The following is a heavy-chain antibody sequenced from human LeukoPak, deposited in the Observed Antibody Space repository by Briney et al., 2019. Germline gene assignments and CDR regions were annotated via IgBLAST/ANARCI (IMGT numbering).Heavy chain of an antibody. CDR2: IYTSGNT. CDR3: AREASHCTGSSCYTYHFDY. Sequence: SETLSLTCTVAGGSISSGSSYGPWIREPGGKELEWIVHIYTSGNTNYSPSLKSRVTISVDTFKNQFSLKLSSVPAADTAVYYCAREASHCTGSSCYTYHFDYWGQGTPVTVSS. J-gene: IGHJ4*02. V-gene: IGHV4-61*09. D-gene: IGHD2-2*02. CDR1: GGSISSGSSY.